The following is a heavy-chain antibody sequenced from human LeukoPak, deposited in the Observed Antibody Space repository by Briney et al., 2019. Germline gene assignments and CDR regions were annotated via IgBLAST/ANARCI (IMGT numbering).Heavy chain of an antibody. V-gene: IGHV3-53*01. CDR3: ARGGLAGSGYYLDC. CDR2: IYSGGST. Sequence: GGSLRLSCAASGFTVSSNYMSWVRQALGKGLEWVSVIYSGGSTYYAESVKGRFTISRDNSKNTLHLQMNSLRAEDTAVYYCARGGLAGSGYYLDCWGQGTLVTVSS. CDR1: GFTVSSNY. J-gene: IGHJ4*02. D-gene: IGHD3-22*01.